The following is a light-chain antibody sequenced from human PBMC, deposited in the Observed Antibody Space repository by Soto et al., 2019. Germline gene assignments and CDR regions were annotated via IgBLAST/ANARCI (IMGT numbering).Light chain of an antibody. J-gene: IGKJ2*01. CDR2: KAS. CDR1: QSISSW. V-gene: IGKV1-5*03. CDR3: QQYNSYPVT. Sequence: DIPITQSPSTLSASVGDRGTITCRASQSISSWLAWYQQKPGKAPKLLIYKASSLESGVPSRFSGSGSGTEFTLTISSLQPDDFATYYCQQYNSYPVTFGQGTKVDIK.